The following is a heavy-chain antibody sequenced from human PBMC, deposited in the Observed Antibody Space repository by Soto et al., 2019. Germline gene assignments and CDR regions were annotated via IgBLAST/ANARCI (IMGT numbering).Heavy chain of an antibody. Sequence: EVQLVESGGGLVHPGGSLKLSCAASGFNFDTEPMNLVRQAPGKGLEWVSNIRSGGSATSYADSVKGRFTISRDNGKNSLYLQMNSLRDEDTAVYFCVRDVNWGFDSWGQGTLVTVSS. CDR1: GFNFDTEP. CDR3: VRDVNWGFDS. J-gene: IGHJ5*01. D-gene: IGHD7-27*01. V-gene: IGHV3-48*02. CDR2: IRSGGSAT.